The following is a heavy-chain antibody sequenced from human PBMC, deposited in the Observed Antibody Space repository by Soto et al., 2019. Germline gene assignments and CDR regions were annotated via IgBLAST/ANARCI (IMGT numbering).Heavy chain of an antibody. D-gene: IGHD2-15*01. J-gene: IGHJ5*01. CDR2: IYWDDDK. CDR3: AHAMLYCTGGSCSTWFDS. V-gene: IGHV2-5*02. CDR1: GFSLCTHGVG. Sequence: QITLKESGPTLVKPTQTLTLTCTFSGFSLCTHGVGVGWVRQPAGKALEWLALIYWDDDKRYSASLNSRLTITKDTSKNQVVLTMTNMDPVDTATYYCAHAMLYCTGGSCSTWFDSWGQGTLVTVSS.